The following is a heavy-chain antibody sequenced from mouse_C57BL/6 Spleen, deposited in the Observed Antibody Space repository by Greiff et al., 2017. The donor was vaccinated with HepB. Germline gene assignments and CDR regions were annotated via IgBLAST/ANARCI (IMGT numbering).Heavy chain of an antibody. CDR1: GYTFTSYW. CDR3: ARRPDDYFDY. V-gene: IGHV1-69*01. J-gene: IGHJ2*01. Sequence: QVQLQQPGAELVMPGASVKLSCKASGYTFTSYWMHWVKQRPGQGLEWIGEIDPSDSYTNYNQKFKGKSTLTVDKSSSTAYMQLSSLTSEDSAVYYCARRPDDYFDYWGQGTTLTVSS. CDR2: IDPSDSYT.